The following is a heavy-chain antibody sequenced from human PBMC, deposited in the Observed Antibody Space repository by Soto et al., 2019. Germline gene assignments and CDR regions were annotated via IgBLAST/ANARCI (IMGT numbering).Heavy chain of an antibody. Sequence: GGSLRLSCAASGFTFSSYGMNWVRQAPGKGLEWVSAISSSGSSTYYADSVKGRCTISRDNSKNTLYLQMNSLRAEDTAVYYYAKAGARENCWYGMDVWGQGTPVTVSS. CDR1: GFTFSSYG. J-gene: IGHJ6*02. CDR2: ISSSGSST. CDR3: AKAGARENCWYGMDV. D-gene: IGHD1-1*01. V-gene: IGHV3-23*01.